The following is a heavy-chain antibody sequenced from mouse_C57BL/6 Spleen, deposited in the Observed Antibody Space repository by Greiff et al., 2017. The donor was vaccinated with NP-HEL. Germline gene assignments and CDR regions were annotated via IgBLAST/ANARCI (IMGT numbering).Heavy chain of an antibody. J-gene: IGHJ2*01. CDR3: ASLYYDYN. V-gene: IGHV5-4*03. CDR2: ISDGGSYT. Sequence: EVKLVESGGGLVKPGGSLKLSCAASGFTFSSYAMSWVRQTPEKRLEWVATISDGGSYTYYPDNVKGRFTISRDNAKNNLYLQMSHLKSEDTAMYYCASLYYDYNWGQGTTLTVSS. CDR1: GFTFSSYA. D-gene: IGHD2-4*01.